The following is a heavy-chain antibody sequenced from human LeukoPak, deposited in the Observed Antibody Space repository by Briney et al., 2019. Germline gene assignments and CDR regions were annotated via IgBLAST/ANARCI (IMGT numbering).Heavy chain of an antibody. CDR2: ISAYNGNT. D-gene: IGHD6-13*01. Sequence: ASVTVSCKASGYTFTSYGISWVRQAPGQGLEWMRWISAYNGNTNYAQKLQGRVTMTTDTSTSTAYMELRSLRSDDTAVYYCARVAYSSSWYYYYYYYMDVWGKGTTVTVSS. J-gene: IGHJ6*03. CDR1: GYTFTSYG. V-gene: IGHV1-18*01. CDR3: ARVAYSSSWYYYYYYYMDV.